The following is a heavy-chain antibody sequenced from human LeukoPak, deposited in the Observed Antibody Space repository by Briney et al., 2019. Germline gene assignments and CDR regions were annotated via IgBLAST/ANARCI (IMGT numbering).Heavy chain of an antibody. D-gene: IGHD2-2*02. V-gene: IGHV4-38-2*01. Sequence: PSETLSLTCAVSGYSISGGYYWGWIRQPPGKGLEWIGSIHHSGSTYYNPPLKTRVTISVDTSKNQFSLNLRSVTAADTAVYYCARAVPAAIDAFDIWGQGTMVTVSS. CDR1: GYSISGGYY. J-gene: IGHJ3*02. CDR3: ARAVPAAIDAFDI. CDR2: IHHSGST.